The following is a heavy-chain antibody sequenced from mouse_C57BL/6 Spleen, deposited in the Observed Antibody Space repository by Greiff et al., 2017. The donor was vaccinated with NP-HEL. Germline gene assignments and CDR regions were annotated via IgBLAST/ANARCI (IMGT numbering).Heavy chain of an antibody. Sequence: QVQLKESGAELVKPGASVKISCKASGYAFSSYWMNWVKQRPGKGLEWIGQIYPGDGDTNYNGKFKGKATLTADKSSSTAYMQLSSLTSEDSAVYFCARFITTVVATEYFDVWGTGTTVTVSS. J-gene: IGHJ1*03. CDR3: ARFITTVVATEYFDV. D-gene: IGHD1-1*01. CDR1: GYAFSSYW. CDR2: IYPGDGDT. V-gene: IGHV1-80*01.